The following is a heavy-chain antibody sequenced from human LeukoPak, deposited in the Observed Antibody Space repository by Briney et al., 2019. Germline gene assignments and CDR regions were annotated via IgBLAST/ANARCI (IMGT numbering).Heavy chain of an antibody. Sequence: GESLKISCKGSGYSFTSYWIGWVRQMPGKGLEWMGIIYPGDSDTRYSPSFQGQVTISADKSISTAYLQWSSLKASDTAMYYCATRSSLRIAAAGTEVPYYMDVWGKGTTVTVSS. V-gene: IGHV5-51*01. D-gene: IGHD6-13*01. CDR3: ATRSSLRIAAAGTEVPYYMDV. CDR2: IYPGDSDT. CDR1: GYSFTSYW. J-gene: IGHJ6*03.